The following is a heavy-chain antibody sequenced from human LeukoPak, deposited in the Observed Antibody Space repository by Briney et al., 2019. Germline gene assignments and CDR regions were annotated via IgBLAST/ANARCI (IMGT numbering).Heavy chain of an antibody. V-gene: IGHV1-69*04. D-gene: IGHD1-26*01. CDR1: GGSFSTLA. Sequence: SVKVSCKASGGSFSTLAISWVRQAPGQGLEWMGRIIPILNVTNYAQQFEGRVAITADKSTSTVFMQLSSLRSEDTAVYYCAKAHSGDAFDIWGQGTMVSVSS. J-gene: IGHJ3*02. CDR3: AKAHSGDAFDI. CDR2: IIPILNVT.